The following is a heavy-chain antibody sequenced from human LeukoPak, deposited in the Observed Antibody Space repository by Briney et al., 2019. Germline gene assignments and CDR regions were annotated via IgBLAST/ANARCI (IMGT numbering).Heavy chain of an antibody. CDR2: IHYSGST. Sequence: PSETLSLTCTVSGGSISSSSYYWAWIRQPPGKGLEWIGSIHYSGSTYYNPSLQSRVTISIDTSKNQLSLKLSSVTAADTAVYYCARVTGDVVGPFYYYYLDVWGKGTTVTISS. CDR1: GGSISSSSYY. CDR3: ARVTGDVVGPFYYYYLDV. V-gene: IGHV4-39*07. J-gene: IGHJ6*03. D-gene: IGHD2-15*01.